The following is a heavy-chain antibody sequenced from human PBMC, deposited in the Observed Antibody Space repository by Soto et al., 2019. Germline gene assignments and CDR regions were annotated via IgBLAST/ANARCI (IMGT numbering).Heavy chain of an antibody. CDR3: ASKNAYSGSYY. Sequence: EVQLLESGGGLVQPGGSLRLSCAASGFTFSSYAMSWVRQAPGKGLEWVSAISGSGGSTYYADSVKGRFTIPGDNSKNTLYLQMTSLRAEDTAVYYCASKNAYSGSYYWGQGTLVTVSS. D-gene: IGHD1-26*01. CDR1: GFTFSSYA. J-gene: IGHJ4*02. CDR2: ISGSGGST. V-gene: IGHV3-23*01.